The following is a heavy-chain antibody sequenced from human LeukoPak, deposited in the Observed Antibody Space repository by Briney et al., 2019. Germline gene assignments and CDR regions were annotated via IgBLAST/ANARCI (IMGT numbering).Heavy chain of an antibody. V-gene: IGHV4-4*07. CDR3: ARAPVTVKDSFDI. CDR1: GGSINNYY. D-gene: IGHD4-11*01. Sequence: SETLSLTCAVSGGSINNYYWSWIRQPAGKGLEWIGRIFTSGSTNYNASLKSRVTMSVDTSKNQFSLKLRSMTAADPAVYYCARAPVTVKDSFDIWGQETMVTVSS. CDR2: IFTSGST. J-gene: IGHJ3*02.